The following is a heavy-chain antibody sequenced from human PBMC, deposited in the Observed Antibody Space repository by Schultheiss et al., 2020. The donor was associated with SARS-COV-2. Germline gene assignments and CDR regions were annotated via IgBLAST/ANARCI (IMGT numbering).Heavy chain of an antibody. V-gene: IGHV3-53*01. CDR1: GFTVSSNY. CDR2: IYSGGST. Sequence: GESLKISCAASGFTVSSNYMSWVRQAPGKGLEWVSVIYSGGSTYYADSVKGRFTISRDNSKNTLYLQMNSLRAEDTAVYYCARDLGNSNFYYYYYGMDVWGQGTTVTVAS. J-gene: IGHJ6*02. CDR3: ARDLGNSNFYYYYYGMDV. D-gene: IGHD4-11*01.